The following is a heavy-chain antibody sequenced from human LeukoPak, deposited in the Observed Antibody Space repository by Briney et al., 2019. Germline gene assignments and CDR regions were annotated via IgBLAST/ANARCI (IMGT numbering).Heavy chain of an antibody. Sequence: GGSLRLSCAASGLTFSRYWMYWVRQAPGKGLVWVSGIYSDGNDRRYADSVRGRFTISRDNSKNMLYLQMNSLRVDDTAVYYCAKGGSAWSYLDYWGQGALVTVSS. CDR1: GLTFSRYW. CDR2: IYSDGNDR. V-gene: IGHV3-74*01. CDR3: AKGGSAWSYLDY. D-gene: IGHD6-19*01. J-gene: IGHJ4*02.